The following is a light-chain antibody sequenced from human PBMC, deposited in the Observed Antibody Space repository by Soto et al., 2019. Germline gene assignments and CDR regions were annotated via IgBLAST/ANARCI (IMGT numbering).Light chain of an antibody. CDR1: SSNVGGYKY. Sequence: QSALAQPRSVSGSPGQSVTISCTGTSSNVGGYKYVSWYQQHPGKAPKLVIYDVSQRPSGVSNRFSGSKSGSTASLIISRLQTEDEADYYCVSYTSSTTYVFGTGTKVTV. CDR3: VSYTSSTTYV. CDR2: DVS. V-gene: IGLV2-11*01. J-gene: IGLJ1*01.